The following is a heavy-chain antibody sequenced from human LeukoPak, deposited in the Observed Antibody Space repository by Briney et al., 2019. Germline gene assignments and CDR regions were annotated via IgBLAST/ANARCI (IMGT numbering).Heavy chain of an antibody. Sequence: GGSLRLSCAASGFTFSSYSMNWVRQAPWKRLECVSSISSSSSYIYYADSVKGRFTISRDNAKNSLYLQMNSLRAEDTAVYYCARDLGAAAGTSDAFDIWGQGTMVTVSS. CDR2: ISSSSSYI. D-gene: IGHD6-13*01. CDR1: GFTFSSYS. J-gene: IGHJ3*02. CDR3: ARDLGAAAGTSDAFDI. V-gene: IGHV3-21*01.